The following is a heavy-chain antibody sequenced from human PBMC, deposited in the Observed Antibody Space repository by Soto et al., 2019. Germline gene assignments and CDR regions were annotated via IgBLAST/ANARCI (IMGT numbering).Heavy chain of an antibody. D-gene: IGHD3-22*01. J-gene: IGHJ5*02. Sequence: QIQLVQSAAEVKKPGASVKVSCKTSGYTFVSYGISWVRQAPGQGLEWMGWISPYNGNTNFAQRFRVRVTLTTDPSTDMVYMDLGSLKSDDTAVYYCARDQNFFDSSGYYDHWGQGTLITVSS. CDR1: GYTFVSYG. V-gene: IGHV1-18*04. CDR3: ARDQNFFDSSGYYDH. CDR2: ISPYNGNT.